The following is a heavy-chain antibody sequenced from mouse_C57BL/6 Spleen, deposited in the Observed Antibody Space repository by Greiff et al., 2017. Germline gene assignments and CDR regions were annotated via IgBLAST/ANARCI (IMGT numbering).Heavy chain of an antibody. CDR1: GYSFTSYY. CDR2: IYPGSGNT. Sequence: VKLVESGPELVKPGASVKISCKASGYSFTSYYIHWVKQRTGQGLEWIGGIYPGSGNTKYNEKFKGKDTLTADTSSSTAYMQLSGLTSEDSAVYYCASHYYYAMDYWGQGTSVTVSS. CDR3: ASHYYYAMDY. V-gene: IGHV1-66*01. J-gene: IGHJ4*01.